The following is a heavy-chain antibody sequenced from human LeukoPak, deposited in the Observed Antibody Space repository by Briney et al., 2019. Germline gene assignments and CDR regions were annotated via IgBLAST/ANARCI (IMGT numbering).Heavy chain of an antibody. CDR1: GYTFTSYD. Sequence: GASVKVSFKASGYTFTSYDINWVRQATGQGLEWMGWMNPNSGNTGYAQKFQGRVTMTRNTSISTAYMELSSLRSEDTAVYYCARGRLIRGVVVPAAIMSYYMDVWGKGTTVTVSS. V-gene: IGHV1-8*01. CDR3: ARGRLIRGVVVPAAIMSYYMDV. D-gene: IGHD2-2*02. J-gene: IGHJ6*03. CDR2: MNPNSGNT.